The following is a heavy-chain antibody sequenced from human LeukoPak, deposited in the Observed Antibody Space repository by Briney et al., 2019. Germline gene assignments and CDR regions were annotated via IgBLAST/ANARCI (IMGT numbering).Heavy chain of an antibody. CDR3: ARGRISMVRGVIITRGFDY. J-gene: IGHJ4*02. V-gene: IGHV4-34*01. CDR1: GGSFSGYH. D-gene: IGHD3-10*01. CDR2: VNHSGSA. Sequence: SETLSLTCAVYGGSFSGYHWSWIRQSPGKGLEWIGEVNHSGSANYDPSLKSRVTISIDTSKNQFSLKLRSVTAADTAVYYCARGRISMVRGVIITRGFDYWGQGTLVTVSS.